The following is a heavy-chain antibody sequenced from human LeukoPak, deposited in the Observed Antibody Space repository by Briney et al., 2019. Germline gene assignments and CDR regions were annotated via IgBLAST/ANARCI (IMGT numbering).Heavy chain of an antibody. CDR3: TRGVHGGGNWFDP. CDR2: INPNSGGT. V-gene: IGHV1-2*02. D-gene: IGHD4-23*01. J-gene: IGHJ5*02. CDR1: GYTFTGHY. Sequence: ASVKVCCKASGYTFTGHYMHWVQQAPGQGLEWMGWINPNSGGTNYAQKFQGRVTMTRDTSISTAYMELSGLISDDTAVYYCTRGVHGGGNWFDPWGQGALVTVSS.